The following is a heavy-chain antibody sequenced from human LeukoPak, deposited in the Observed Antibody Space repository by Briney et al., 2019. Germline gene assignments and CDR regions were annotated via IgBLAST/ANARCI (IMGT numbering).Heavy chain of an antibody. CDR3: VRGSRYSYGPFDY. CDR1: GFTFSSYW. D-gene: IGHD5-18*01. J-gene: IGHJ4*02. V-gene: IGHV3-74*01. Sequence: GGSLRLSCAASGFTFSSYWMHWVRQAPGKGLVWVSRINSDGSSTSYADSVKGRFTISRDNAKNTLYLQMNSLRAEDTAVYYCVRGSRYSYGPFDYWGQGTLVTVSS. CDR2: INSDGSST.